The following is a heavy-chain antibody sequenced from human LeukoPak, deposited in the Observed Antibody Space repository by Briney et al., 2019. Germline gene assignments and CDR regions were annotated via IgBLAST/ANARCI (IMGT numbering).Heavy chain of an antibody. CDR3: ARDRRHYYGSGRGYYYYYMDV. J-gene: IGHJ6*03. Sequence: GGSLRLSCAASGFTFSSYWMSWVRQAPGKGLEWVANIKQDGSEKYYVDSVKGRFTISRDNAKNSLYLRMNSLRAEDTAVYYCARDRRHYYGSGRGYYYYYMDVWGKGTTVTVSS. CDR2: IKQDGSEK. D-gene: IGHD3-10*01. CDR1: GFTFSSYW. V-gene: IGHV3-7*01.